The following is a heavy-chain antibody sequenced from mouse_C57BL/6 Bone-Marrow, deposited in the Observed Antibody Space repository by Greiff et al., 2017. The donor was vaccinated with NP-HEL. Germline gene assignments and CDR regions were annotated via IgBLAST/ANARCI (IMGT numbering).Heavy chain of an antibody. CDR3: ERDYNGSSSSAY. D-gene: IGHD1-1*01. CDR1: GYTFTSYL. J-gene: IGHJ2*01. V-gene: IGHV1-72*01. CDR2: IDPNSGRT. Sequence: QVQLQQPGAELVKPGASVKLSCKASGYTFTSYLMHWVKQRPGRGLEWIGMIDPNSGRTKYNEKFKGKATLTVDKPSSTAYMQLNSLTSEDAAASYCERDYNGSSSSAYGGQGTTLTVSS.